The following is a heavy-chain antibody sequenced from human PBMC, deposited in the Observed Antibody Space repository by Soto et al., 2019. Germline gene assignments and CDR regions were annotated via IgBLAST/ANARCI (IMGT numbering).Heavy chain of an antibody. CDR1: GFTFSNYC. CDR2: IKSDGSEK. D-gene: IGHD2-15*01. V-gene: IGHV3-7*02. Sequence: EVQLVESGGGLVQPGGSLRLSCIASGFTFSNYCMTWVRQAPGKGLEWVANIKSDGSEKNYVDAVKGRCTISRDNANSVLSLQRNSLGVEYTGIYDRARGRQVAVWGPGTLVIVSS. J-gene: IGHJ4*02. CDR3: ARGRQVAV.